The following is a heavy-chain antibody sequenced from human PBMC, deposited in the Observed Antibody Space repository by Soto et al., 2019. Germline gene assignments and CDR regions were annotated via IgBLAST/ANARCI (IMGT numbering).Heavy chain of an antibody. D-gene: IGHD3-16*01. CDR3: AGGGDPTPDY. J-gene: IGHJ4*02. V-gene: IGHV3-48*02. CDR1: GFTFSSYN. Sequence: EVQLVESGGGLVQPGGSLRLSCAASGFTFSSYNMNWVRQAPGKGLEWISYISYGSDAKYYIDSVKGRFTISRDNAKSSLYLQMNGLRDEDTAVDYCAGGGDPTPDYWGQGALVTVSS. CDR2: ISYGSDAK.